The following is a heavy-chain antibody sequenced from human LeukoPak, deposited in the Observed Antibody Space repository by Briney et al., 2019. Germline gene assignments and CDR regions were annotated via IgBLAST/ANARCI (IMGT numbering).Heavy chain of an antibody. J-gene: IGHJ5*02. CDR3: AKEREMNWFDP. CDR1: GGSIISSSYY. Sequence: SETLSLTCTVSGGSIISSSYYWGWIRQPPGKGLEWIGSIYYSGSTYHSPSLKSRVTISVDTSKNQFSLKPSSVTAADTAVYYCAKEREMNWFDPWGQGTLVTVSS. CDR2: IYYSGST. V-gene: IGHV4-39*07. D-gene: IGHD5-24*01.